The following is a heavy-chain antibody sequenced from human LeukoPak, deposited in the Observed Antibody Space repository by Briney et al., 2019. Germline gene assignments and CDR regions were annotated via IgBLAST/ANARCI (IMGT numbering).Heavy chain of an antibody. D-gene: IGHD1-26*01. J-gene: IGHJ4*02. CDR3: ARGLGATYDY. CDR2: ISGSGNYI. Sequence: GGSLRLSCAASGFTFSSYSMNWVRQAPGKGLEWVSYISGSGNYIYNADSVKGRFTISRDNARNSLYLQITSLRDEDTGVYYCARGLGATYDYWGQGILVTVSS. V-gene: IGHV3-21*01. CDR1: GFTFSSYS.